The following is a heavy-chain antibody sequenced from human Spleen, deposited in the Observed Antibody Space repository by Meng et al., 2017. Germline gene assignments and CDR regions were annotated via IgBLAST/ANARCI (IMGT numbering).Heavy chain of an antibody. CDR2: IYHGGST. CDR3: ALVTDWYFDL. Sequence: QVQLQQWGAGLLNPSETLSLTGTVSGYSISRDYFWSWIRQPPGKGLEWIGYIYHGGSTDYNPSLRSRVTISVDTSKNQFSLKLSSVTAADTAVYYCALVTDWYFDLWGRGTLVTVSS. CDR1: GYSISRDYF. J-gene: IGHJ2*01. V-gene: IGHV4-30-4*01. D-gene: IGHD2-21*02.